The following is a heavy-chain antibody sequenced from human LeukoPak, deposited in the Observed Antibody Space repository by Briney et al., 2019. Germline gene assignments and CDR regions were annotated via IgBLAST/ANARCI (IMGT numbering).Heavy chain of an antibody. CDR1: GYIFTGYY. V-gene: IGHV1-2*02. CDR3: AREPLDTAMVTFDY. CDR2: INPNSGGT. J-gene: IGHJ4*02. D-gene: IGHD5-18*01. Sequence: ASVKVSCKASGYIFTGYYMHWVRQAPGQGLEWMGWINPNSGGTNYAQKFQGRVTMTRDTSISTAYMELSRLRSDDTAVYYCAREPLDTAMVTFDYWGQGTLVTVSS.